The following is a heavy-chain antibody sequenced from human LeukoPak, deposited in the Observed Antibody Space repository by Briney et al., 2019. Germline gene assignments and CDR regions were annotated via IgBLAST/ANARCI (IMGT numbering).Heavy chain of an antibody. V-gene: IGHV3-33*08. CDR1: GFTFSSYA. D-gene: IGHD6-19*01. CDR2: IWYDGSNK. Sequence: PGGSLRLSCAASGFTFSSYAMHWVRQAPGKGLEWVAVIWYDGSNKYYADSVKGRFTISRDNSKNTLYLQMNSLRAEDTAVYYCARDAAVAGTYYYGMDVWGQGTTVTVSS. J-gene: IGHJ6*02. CDR3: ARDAAVAGTYYYGMDV.